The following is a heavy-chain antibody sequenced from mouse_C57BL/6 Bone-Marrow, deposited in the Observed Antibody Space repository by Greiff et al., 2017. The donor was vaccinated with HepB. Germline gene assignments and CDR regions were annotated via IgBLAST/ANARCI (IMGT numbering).Heavy chain of an antibody. CDR3: ARNDYGSRDYAMDY. Sequence: VMLVESGPGLVQPSQSLSITCTVSGFSLTSYGVHWVRQSPGKGLEWLGVIWSGGRTDYNAAFISRLSISKDNSKSQVFFKMNSLQADDTDIYYCARNDYGSRDYAMDYWGQGTSVTVSS. D-gene: IGHD1-1*01. CDR2: IWSGGRT. CDR1: GFSLTSYG. V-gene: IGHV2-2*01. J-gene: IGHJ4*01.